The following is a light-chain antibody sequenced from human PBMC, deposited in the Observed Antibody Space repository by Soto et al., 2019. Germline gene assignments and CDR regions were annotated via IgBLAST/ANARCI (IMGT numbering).Light chain of an antibody. Sequence: DIQMTQSPSSLSASVGDRVTITCQASQDISNYLNWYQQKPGKAPKLLIYDASNLETGVPSRFNGSGSGTDFTFTISSLQTEDIATYYCQQYDNLPITFGGGTKVEIK. V-gene: IGKV1-33*01. CDR2: DAS. J-gene: IGKJ4*01. CDR3: QQYDNLPIT. CDR1: QDISNY.